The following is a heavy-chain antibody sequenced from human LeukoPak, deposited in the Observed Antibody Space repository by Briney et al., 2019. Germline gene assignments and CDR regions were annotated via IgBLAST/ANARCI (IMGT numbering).Heavy chain of an antibody. J-gene: IGHJ4*02. CDR2: MYKSGFT. D-gene: IGHD4-23*01. CDR1: VGSTSSFYY. V-gene: IGHV4-39*01. CDR3: ARSDYGGNGPFDT. Sequence: SETLSLTCIVSVGSTSSFYYWGWIRQPPGKGLERIGSMYKSGFTYYSPSLKSRVNISLDTAKNQYSLKLASVTAADTGVYFCARSDYGGNGPFDTWGQGILVTVSA.